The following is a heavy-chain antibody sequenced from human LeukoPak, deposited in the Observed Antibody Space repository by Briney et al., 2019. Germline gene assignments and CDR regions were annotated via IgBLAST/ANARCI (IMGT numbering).Heavy chain of an antibody. V-gene: IGHV1-58*01. Sequence: GASVKVSFKASGFTFTSSAVQWVRQARGQRLEWMGWIVVGSGNTNYAQKFQERVTITRDMSTSTAYMELSSLRSEDTAVYYCAADPSGSYGVGAFDIWGQGTMVTVSS. CDR2: IVVGSGNT. D-gene: IGHD1-26*01. CDR1: GFTFTSSA. CDR3: AADPSGSYGVGAFDI. J-gene: IGHJ3*02.